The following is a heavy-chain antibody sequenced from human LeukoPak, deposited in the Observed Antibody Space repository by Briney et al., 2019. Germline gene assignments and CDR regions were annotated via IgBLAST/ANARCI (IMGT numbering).Heavy chain of an antibody. CDR1: GFTFSSYG. V-gene: IGHV3-30*18. D-gene: IGHD4-11*01. CDR2: ISYDGSNK. CDR3: AKSYSNYEWYLDY. Sequence: PGRSLRLSCAASGFTFSSYGMHWVRQAPGKGLEWVAVISYDGSNKYYADSVKGRFTISRDNSKNTLYLQMNSLRAEDTAVYYCAKSYSNYEWYLDYWGQGTLVTVSS. J-gene: IGHJ4*02.